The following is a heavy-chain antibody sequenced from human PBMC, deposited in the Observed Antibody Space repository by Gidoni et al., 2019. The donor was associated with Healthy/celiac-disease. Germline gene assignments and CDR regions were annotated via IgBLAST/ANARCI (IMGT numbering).Heavy chain of an antibody. J-gene: IGHJ4*02. V-gene: IGHV3-33*01. CDR3: ARDQGADYGGNSNVGDY. D-gene: IGHD4-17*01. CDR2: IWYDGSNK. CDR1: GFTFVSYG. Sequence: QVKLVESGGGVVQPGSSLRLSCAACGFTFVSYGMHWVRPAPGKGMEWVAVIWYDGSNKYYADSVKVRFTISRDNSKNTLYLQMNSLRAEDTAVYYCARDQGADYGGNSNVGDYWGQGTLVTVSS.